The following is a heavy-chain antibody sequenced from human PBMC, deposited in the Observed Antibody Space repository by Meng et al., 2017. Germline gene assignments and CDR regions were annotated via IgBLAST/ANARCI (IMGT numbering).Heavy chain of an antibody. D-gene: IGHD6-25*01. CDR3: ARDEDISAAGKLFGDY. CDR1: GYNFPDYY. V-gene: IGHV1-2*06. J-gene: IGHJ4*02. Sequence: QVQVVPFGAEVKKPGASVKVSCKPSGYNFPDYYIHWVRRAPGQGLEWMGRINPKSGDTHYAQKFQARVTMTGDTSISTAYMELSGLRSDDTAMYYCARDEDISAAGKLFGDYWGQGTLVTVSS. CDR2: INPKSGDT.